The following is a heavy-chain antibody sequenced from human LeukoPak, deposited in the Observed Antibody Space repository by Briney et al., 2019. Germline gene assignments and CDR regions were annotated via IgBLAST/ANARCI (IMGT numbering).Heavy chain of an antibody. V-gene: IGHV4-34*01. CDR1: GGSFSGYY. CDR2: INHSGST. J-gene: IGHJ5*02. Sequence: SETLSLTCAVYGGSFSGYYWSWIRQPPGKGLEWIGEINHSGSTNYNPSLKSRVTISVDTSKNQFSLKLSSVTAADTAVYYCARLPGLWFGESSFDPWGQGTLVTVSS. D-gene: IGHD3-10*01. CDR3: ARLPGLWFGESSFDP.